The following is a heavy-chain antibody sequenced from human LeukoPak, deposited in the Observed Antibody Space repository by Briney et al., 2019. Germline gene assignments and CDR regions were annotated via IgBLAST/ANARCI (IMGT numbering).Heavy chain of an antibody. Sequence: GGSLRLSCAASGLTFSTYSMNWVRQAPGKGLEWVSSISSSSSNIYYADSLRGRFTISRDNAKNSLYLQMNSLRAEDTAVYYCARCGVGVAAAAANCWGQGTLLTVSS. CDR1: GLTFSTYS. CDR2: ISSSSSNI. V-gene: IGHV3-21*01. J-gene: IGHJ4*02. D-gene: IGHD6-13*01. CDR3: ARCGVGVAAAAANC.